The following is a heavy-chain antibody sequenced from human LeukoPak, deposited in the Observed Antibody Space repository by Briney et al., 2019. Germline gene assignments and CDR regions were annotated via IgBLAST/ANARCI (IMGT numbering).Heavy chain of an antibody. CDR1: GYTFTGYY. J-gene: IGHJ3*02. V-gene: IGHV1-2*02. CDR3: ARDHDFPI. Sequence: GASVKVSCKASGYTFTGYYMHWVRQAPGQGLEWMGWINPNSGGTNYAQNFQGRVTMTRDTSISTAYMELSSLRSDDTAVYYCARDHDFPIWGQGTMVTVSS. D-gene: IGHD2-21*02. CDR2: INPNSGGT.